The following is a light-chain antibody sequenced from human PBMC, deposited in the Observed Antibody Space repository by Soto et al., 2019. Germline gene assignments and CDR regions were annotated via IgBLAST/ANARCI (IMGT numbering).Light chain of an antibody. CDR3: QTWGTGIRVV. Sequence: QPVLTQSPSASASLGASVKLTCSLSSGHSNYAIAWHQQQPGKGPRYLMKLNSDGSHNKGDGIPDRFSGSSSGAERYLTISSLQSEDEADYYCQTWGTGIRVVFGGGTQLTVL. V-gene: IGLV4-69*01. CDR2: LNSDGSH. CDR1: SGHSNYA. J-gene: IGLJ2*01.